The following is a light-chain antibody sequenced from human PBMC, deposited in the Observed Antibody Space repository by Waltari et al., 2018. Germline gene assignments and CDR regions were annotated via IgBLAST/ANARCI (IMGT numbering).Light chain of an antibody. CDR3: CSYAGSGTLV. V-gene: IGLV2-23*02. CDR2: EVT. CDR1: SSDVGSYNL. Sequence: QSALTQPASVSGSPGQSITISCTGTSSDVGSYNLLSWYQQPPGKAPKLMIYEVTQRPSGVSNRFSASKSGNTASLTISGLQAEDEADYYCCSYAGSGTLVLGGGTKLTVL. J-gene: IGLJ2*01.